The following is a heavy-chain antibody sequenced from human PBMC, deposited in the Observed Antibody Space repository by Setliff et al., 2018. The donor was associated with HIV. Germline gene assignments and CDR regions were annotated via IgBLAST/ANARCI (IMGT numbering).Heavy chain of an antibody. CDR1: GFTFSGYW. CDR3: ERGGGY. V-gene: IGHV3-7*04. D-gene: IGHD2-15*01. J-gene: IGHJ4*02. CDR2: INPGGSEK. Sequence: RLSCAVSGFTFSGYWMAWVRQAPGKGLEWVASINPGGSEKWYVDSVKGRFTVSGDNTKNSLYLQMNSLRAEDTAVYYCERGGGYWGQGTMVTVSS.